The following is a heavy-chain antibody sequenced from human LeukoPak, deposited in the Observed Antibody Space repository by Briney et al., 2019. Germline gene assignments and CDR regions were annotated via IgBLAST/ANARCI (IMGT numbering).Heavy chain of an antibody. D-gene: IGHD3-10*01. CDR1: GFTFSSYG. J-gene: IGHJ6*02. CDR2: ISYDGSNK. CDR3: AKGHNYYGSGSDYYGMDV. V-gene: IGHV3-30*18. Sequence: QAGRSLRLSCAASGFTFSSYGMHWVRQAPGKGLELVAVISYDGSNKYYADSVKGRFTISRDNSKNTLYLQMNSLRAEDTSVYYCAKGHNYYGSGSDYYGMDVWGQGTTVTVSS.